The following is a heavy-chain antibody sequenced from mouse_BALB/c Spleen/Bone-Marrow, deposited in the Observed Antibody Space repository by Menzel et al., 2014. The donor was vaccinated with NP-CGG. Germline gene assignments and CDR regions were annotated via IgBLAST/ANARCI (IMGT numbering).Heavy chain of an antibody. Sequence: VKLVESGPELVKPGALVKISCRASGYTFTSYDINWVKQRPGQGLEWIGWIYPGDGSTNYNEKFNGKATLTADNSSSTAYMRLSSLTSENSAVYFCARWNYGSRRGFDYWGQGTTLTVSS. CDR3: ARWNYGSRRGFDY. CDR1: GYTFTSYD. V-gene: IGHV1S56*01. D-gene: IGHD1-1*01. CDR2: IYPGDGST. J-gene: IGHJ2*01.